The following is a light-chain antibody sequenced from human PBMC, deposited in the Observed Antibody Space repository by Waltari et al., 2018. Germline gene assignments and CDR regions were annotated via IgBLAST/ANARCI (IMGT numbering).Light chain of an antibody. Sequence: QSALTQPASVSGSPGQSITISCTGSSNNIGFYDLVSWYQQHPGKAPKLIIFDVIKRPSGVSDRFAGSKSGNTASLTISGLQTEDDADYYCCSYSGSGSFPYVFGPGTRVAVL. CDR1: SNNIGFYDL. CDR2: DVI. J-gene: IGLJ1*01. V-gene: IGLV2-23*02. CDR3: CSYSGSGSFPYV.